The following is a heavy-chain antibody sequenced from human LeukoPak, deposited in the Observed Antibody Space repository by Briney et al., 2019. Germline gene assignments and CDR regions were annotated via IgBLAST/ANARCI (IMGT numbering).Heavy chain of an antibody. CDR2: INYSGST. Sequence: SETLSLTCAVYGGTFRGYYWTWIRQPPGKGLEWIGEINYSGSTYYNASLKSQVSISIDTSKNQFSLRLTSVTAADTAVYYCARQTGSGLFILPGGQGTLVTVSS. CDR3: ARQTGSGLFILP. CDR1: GGTFRGYY. J-gene: IGHJ4*02. V-gene: IGHV4-34*01. D-gene: IGHD3/OR15-3a*01.